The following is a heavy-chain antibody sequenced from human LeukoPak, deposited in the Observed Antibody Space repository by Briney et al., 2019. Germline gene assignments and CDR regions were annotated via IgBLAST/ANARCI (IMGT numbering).Heavy chain of an antibody. V-gene: IGHV3-74*01. CDR1: GFTFSSYW. D-gene: IGHD3-10*01. Sequence: PGGSLRLSCAASGFTFSSYWMHWVRQAPGKGLVWVSRINSDGSSTSYADSVKGRFTISRDNAKNTLYLQMNSPRAEDTAVYYCARAEKGYYGSGSQHDYWGQGTLVTVSS. J-gene: IGHJ4*02. CDR3: ARAEKGYYGSGSQHDY. CDR2: INSDGSST.